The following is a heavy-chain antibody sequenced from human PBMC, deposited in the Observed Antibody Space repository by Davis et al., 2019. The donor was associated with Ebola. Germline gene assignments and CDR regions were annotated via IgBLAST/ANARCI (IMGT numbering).Heavy chain of an antibody. D-gene: IGHD3-10*01. CDR2: IYPADSDV. CDR3: ARHSSWPSYYFDS. Sequence: GESLKISCAASGFTFISYWIGWVRQMPGRGLQWMGIIYPADSDVIYSPSFQGQVTISADKSVSTAYLQWSSLGASDTAMYYCARHSSWPSYYFDSWGQGTLVTVSS. CDR1: GFTFISYW. J-gene: IGHJ4*02. V-gene: IGHV5-51*01.